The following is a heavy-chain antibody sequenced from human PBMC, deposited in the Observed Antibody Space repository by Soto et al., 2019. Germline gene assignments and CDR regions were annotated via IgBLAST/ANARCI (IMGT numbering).Heavy chain of an antibody. CDR2: ISSSSDII. CDR3: ARDRNFFDY. Sequence: EVQLLESGGGLEQPGWYLRLSCVASGFSFGDSSMNWVRQAPGKGLEWIYYISSSSDIIFYADSVKGRFTLSRDAAKNSLFLQMNSLTAEDTAVYYCARDRNFFDYWGQGTMVTVPS. J-gene: IGHJ4*02. CDR1: GFSFGDSS. V-gene: IGHV3-48*01.